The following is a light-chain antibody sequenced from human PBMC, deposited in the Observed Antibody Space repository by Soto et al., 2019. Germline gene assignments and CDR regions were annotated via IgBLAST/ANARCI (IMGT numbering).Light chain of an antibody. Sequence: SYELTQPSSESVSPGQTARITCSGDVLAKKYARWFQQKPGQAPVLVIYKDSERPSGIPERFSGSSSGTTITLTISGAQVEDEADYYCYSAADNNLVFGGGTKVTVL. V-gene: IGLV3-27*01. CDR3: YSAADNNLV. CDR1: VLAKKY. CDR2: KDS. J-gene: IGLJ2*01.